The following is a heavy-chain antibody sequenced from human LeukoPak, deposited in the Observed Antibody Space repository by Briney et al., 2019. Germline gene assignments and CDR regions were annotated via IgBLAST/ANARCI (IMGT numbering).Heavy chain of an antibody. J-gene: IGHJ5*02. CDR3: ARANYDFWSGYFVFRSWFDP. V-gene: IGHV4-4*02. Sequence: SGTLSLTCAVSGGSIINSNWWSWVRQPPGKGLEWIGYIYYSGSTNYNPSLKSRVTISVDTSKNQFSLKLSSVTAADTAVYYCARANYDFWSGYFVFRSWFDPWGQGTLVTVSS. CDR1: GGSIINSNW. CDR2: IYYSGST. D-gene: IGHD3-3*01.